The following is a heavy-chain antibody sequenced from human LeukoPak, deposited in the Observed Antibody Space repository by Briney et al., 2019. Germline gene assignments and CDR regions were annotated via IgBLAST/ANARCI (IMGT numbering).Heavy chain of an antibody. J-gene: IGHJ6*03. CDR2: INPSGDST. CDR3: ARGPRITLIRGGQWYYYMDV. Sequence: GASVKVSCKASGYTFTIYYIHWVRQAPGQGLEWMGLINPSGDSTNYAQKFQGRVTMTRDTSTSTVYMELSSLRSEDTAVYYCARGPRITLIRGGQWYYYMDVWGKGTTVTISS. CDR1: GYTFTIYY. V-gene: IGHV1-46*01. D-gene: IGHD3-10*01.